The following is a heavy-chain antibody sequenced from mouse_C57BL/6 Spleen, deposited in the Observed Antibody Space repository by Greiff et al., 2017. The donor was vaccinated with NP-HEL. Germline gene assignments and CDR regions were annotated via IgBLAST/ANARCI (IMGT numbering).Heavy chain of an antibody. CDR1: GFTFTDYY. V-gene: IGHV7-3*01. D-gene: IGHD1-1*01. CDR3: ARSYYGSDWFAY. J-gene: IGHJ3*01. Sequence: EVKLVESGGGLVQPGGSLSLSCAASGFTFTDYYMSWVRQPPGKALEWLGFIRNKANGYTTEYSASVKGRFTISRDNSQSILYLQMNALRAEDSATYYCARSYYGSDWFAYWGQGTLVTVSA. CDR2: IRNKANGYTT.